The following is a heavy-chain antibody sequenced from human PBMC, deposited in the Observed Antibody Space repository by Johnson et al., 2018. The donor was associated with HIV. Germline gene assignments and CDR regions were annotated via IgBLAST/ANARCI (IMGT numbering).Heavy chain of an antibody. CDR3: ARDGGNDYGDYVGGGALDI. CDR1: GFTFSDYY. J-gene: IGHJ3*02. D-gene: IGHD4-17*01. Sequence: QEKLVESGGGLVKPGGSLRLSCVASGFTFSDYYMSWIRQAPGKGLEWVSYITSSGNTVYYADSVKGRFTISRDNAKNSLYLQMNSLRAEDTAVYYCARDGGNDYGDYVGGGALDIWGQGTMVTVSS. V-gene: IGHV3-11*04. CDR2: ITSSGNTV.